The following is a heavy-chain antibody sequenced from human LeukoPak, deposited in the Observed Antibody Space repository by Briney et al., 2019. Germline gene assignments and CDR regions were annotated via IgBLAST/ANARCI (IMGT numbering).Heavy chain of an antibody. Sequence: SETLSLTCTVSGGSISSYYWSWIRQPPGKGLEWIGYIYYSGSTNYNPSLKSRVAISVDTSKNQFSLKLSSVTAADTAVYYCARLTPWFDPWGQGTLVTVSS. CDR1: GGSISSYY. J-gene: IGHJ5*02. V-gene: IGHV4-59*01. CDR3: ARLTPWFDP. CDR2: IYYSGST.